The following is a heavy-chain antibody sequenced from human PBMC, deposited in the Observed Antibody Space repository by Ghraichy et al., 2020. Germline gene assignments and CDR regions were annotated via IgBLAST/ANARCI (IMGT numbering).Heavy chain of an antibody. CDR3: CVPPWYGRTNDY. Sequence: GGSLRLSCAASGFRFSGSTIHWVRQASGRGLEWVGRIREDPKRYATASGASVKGRFTISSDDSNNMAYLQMNSLETEDKAVYYCCVPPWYGRTNDYWGQGTLVTVSS. CDR1: GFRFSGST. V-gene: IGHV3-73*01. D-gene: IGHD1-26*01. J-gene: IGHJ4*02. CDR2: IREDPKRYAT.